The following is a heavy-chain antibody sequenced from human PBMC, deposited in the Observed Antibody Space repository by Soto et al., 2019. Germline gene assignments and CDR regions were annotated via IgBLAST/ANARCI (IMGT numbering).Heavy chain of an antibody. V-gene: IGHV3-33*01. CDR2: IWYDGSNK. D-gene: IGHD6-19*01. CDR1: GFTFSSYG. CDR3: ARDQQWLVRFYFDF. Sequence: LRLSCAASGFTFSSYGMHWVRQAPGKGLEWVAVIWYDGSNKYYADSAKGRFTISRDNSKNTLYLQMNSLRAEDTAVYYCARDQQWLVRFYFDFWGQGTLVTVSS. J-gene: IGHJ4*02.